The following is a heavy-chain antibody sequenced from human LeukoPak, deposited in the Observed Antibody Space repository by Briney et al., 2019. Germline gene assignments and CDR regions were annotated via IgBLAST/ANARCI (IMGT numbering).Heavy chain of an antibody. CDR1: GYTFTNEC. D-gene: IGHD3-3*01. J-gene: IGHJ4*02. Sequence: GESLQISCKASGYTFTNECIGWVRQMPGEGLEWMGIIYPGDSDTRYSPSFQGQVTISADKSINTAYMQWNSLKASDTAVYYCAKSGFGVTNYRWGQGTLVTVSS. CDR2: IYPGDSDT. V-gene: IGHV5-51*01. CDR3: AKSGFGVTNYR.